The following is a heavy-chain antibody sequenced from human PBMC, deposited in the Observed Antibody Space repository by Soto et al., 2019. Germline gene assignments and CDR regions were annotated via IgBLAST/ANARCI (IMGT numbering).Heavy chain of an antibody. J-gene: IGHJ4*02. CDR1: GFTFSSHW. D-gene: IGHD5-12*01. CDR2: IKKDGSEK. V-gene: IGHV3-7*01. Sequence: GGSLRLSCAASGFTFSSHWMSWVRQGPGKGLEWVANIKKDGSEKFYADSMEGRFTISRDNAKNSLYLQMSSLTAEDTAVYYCARLGLGLIDYWGQGTLVTVSS. CDR3: ARLGLGLIDY.